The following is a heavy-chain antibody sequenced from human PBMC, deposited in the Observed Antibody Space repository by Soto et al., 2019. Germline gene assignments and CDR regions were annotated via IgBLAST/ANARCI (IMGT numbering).Heavy chain of an antibody. CDR2: MSNSGDET. CDR3: AKDAARSSGWYYFDF. V-gene: IGHV3-23*01. D-gene: IGHD6-19*01. J-gene: IGHJ4*02. Sequence: GGSLRLSCAASGFTFRTYAMGWVRQAPGKGLEWVSVMSNSGDETYYADSVKGRFTISRDNFQNTLYLPLSSLRAEDTAVYYCAKDAARSSGWYYFDFWGKGTLGTVSS. CDR1: GFTFRTYA.